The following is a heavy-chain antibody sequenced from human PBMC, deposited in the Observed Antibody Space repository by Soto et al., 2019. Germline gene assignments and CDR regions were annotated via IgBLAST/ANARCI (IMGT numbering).Heavy chain of an antibody. CDR1: GYTFTSYG. D-gene: IGHD3-22*01. CDR2: IIPYNGKA. V-gene: IGHV1-69*13. J-gene: IGHJ4*02. Sequence: SVKVSCKASGYTFTSYGISWVRQAPGQGLEWMGWIIPYNGKANYAQKFQGRVTITADESTSTAYMELSSLRSEDTAVYYCAMYYYDSSGYFDYWGQGTLVTVSS. CDR3: AMYYYDSSGYFDY.